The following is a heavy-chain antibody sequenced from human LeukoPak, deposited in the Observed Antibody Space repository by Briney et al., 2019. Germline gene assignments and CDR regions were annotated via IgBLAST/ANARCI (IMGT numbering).Heavy chain of an antibody. Sequence: ASVKVFCKVSGYTLTELSMHWVRQAPGKGLEWMGGFDPEDGETIYAQKFQGRVTMTEDTSTDTAYMELSSLRSEDTAVYYCATELGGYSYGLPVDYWGQGTLVTVSS. J-gene: IGHJ4*02. CDR1: GYTLTELS. D-gene: IGHD5-18*01. V-gene: IGHV1-24*01. CDR2: FDPEDGET. CDR3: ATELGGYSYGLPVDY.